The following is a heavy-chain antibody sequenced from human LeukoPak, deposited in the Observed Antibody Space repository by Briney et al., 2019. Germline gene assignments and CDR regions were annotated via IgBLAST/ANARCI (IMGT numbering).Heavy chain of an antibody. D-gene: IGHD6-13*01. CDR3: ARDRIGGRGYSSSR. J-gene: IGHJ4*02. V-gene: IGHV3-66*01. CDR1: GFTFDDYA. Sequence: GRSLRLSCAASGFTFDDYAMHWVRQAPGKGLEWVSVIYSGGSTYYADSVKGRFTISRDNSKNTLYLQMNSLRAEDTAVYYCARDRIGGRGYSSSRWGQGTLVTVSS. CDR2: IYSGGST.